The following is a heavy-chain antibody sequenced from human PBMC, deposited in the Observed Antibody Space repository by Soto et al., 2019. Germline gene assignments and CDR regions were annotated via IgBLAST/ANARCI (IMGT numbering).Heavy chain of an antibody. CDR1: GYTFTGYA. V-gene: IGHV1-3*05. J-gene: IGHJ4*02. D-gene: IGHD6-19*01. CDR2: INAGNGNT. CDR3: ARAVAVPADFDY. Sequence: QVQLVQSGAEEKKPGASVKVSCKASGYTFTGYAMHWVRQAPGQRLEWMGWINAGNGNTKYSQKFQGRVTITRDTSGSTAYRELSSLRYEDTAVYYCARAVAVPADFDYWGQGTLVTVSS.